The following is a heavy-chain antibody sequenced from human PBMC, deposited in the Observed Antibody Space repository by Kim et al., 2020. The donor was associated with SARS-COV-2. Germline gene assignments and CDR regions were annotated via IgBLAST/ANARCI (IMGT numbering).Heavy chain of an antibody. J-gene: IGHJ4*02. CDR2: ST. V-gene: IGHV4-34*01. CDR3: AERNGDYFDY. Sequence: STNYNPSLKSRVTISVDTSKNQFSLKLSSVTAADTAVYYCAERNGDYFDYWGQGTLVTVSS. D-gene: IGHD4-17*01.